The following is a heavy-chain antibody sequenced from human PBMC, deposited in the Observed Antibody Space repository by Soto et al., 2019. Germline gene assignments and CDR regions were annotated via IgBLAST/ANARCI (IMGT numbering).Heavy chain of an antibody. V-gene: IGHV3-33*01. CDR2: IWYDGSNK. CDR3: ACSVAGTWRSFDY. J-gene: IGHJ4*02. CDR1: GFTFSSYG. Sequence: QVQLVESGGGVVQPGRSLRLSCAASGFTFSSYGMHWVRQAPGKGLEWVAVIWYDGSNKYYADSVKGRFTISRDNSKNTLYLQMNSLRAEDTAVYYCACSVAGTWRSFDYWGQGTLVTVSS. D-gene: IGHD6-19*01.